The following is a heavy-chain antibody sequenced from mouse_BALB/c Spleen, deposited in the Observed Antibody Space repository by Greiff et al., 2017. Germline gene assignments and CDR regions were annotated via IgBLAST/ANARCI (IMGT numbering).Heavy chain of an antibody. J-gene: IGHJ1*01. CDR1: GFTFSSYG. D-gene: IGHD1-1*01. CDR3: ARRRMGSWYFDV. Sequence: EVKLMESGGGLVQPGGSLKLSCAASGFTFSSYGMSWVRQTPDKRLELVATINSNGGSTYYPDSVKGRFTISRDNAKNTLYLQMRSLKSKDTAMYYCARRRMGSWYFDVWGAGTTVTVSS. V-gene: IGHV5-6-3*01. CDR2: INSNGGST.